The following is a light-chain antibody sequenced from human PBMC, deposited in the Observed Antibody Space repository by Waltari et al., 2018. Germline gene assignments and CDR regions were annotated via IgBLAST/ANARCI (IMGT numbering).Light chain of an antibody. CDR1: QSIGSW. V-gene: IGKV1-5*03. Sequence: IQMTQSPSTLSASVGARVTITCRASQSIGSWLAWYQQKPGKAPKLLIYEATSLESGVPSRFSASGSGTEFTLTISSLQPDDFATYYCQRYNSYPITFGPGTKVDI. J-gene: IGKJ3*01. CDR3: QRYNSYPIT. CDR2: EAT.